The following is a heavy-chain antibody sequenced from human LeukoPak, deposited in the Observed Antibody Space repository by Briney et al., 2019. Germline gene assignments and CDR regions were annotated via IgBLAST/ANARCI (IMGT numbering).Heavy chain of an antibody. CDR1: GGSISSYY. D-gene: IGHD6-13*01. CDR2: IYYSGST. J-gene: IGHJ5*02. CDR3: AKGSHSSSWDWFDP. Sequence: KPSETLSLTCTVSGGSISSYYWSWIRQPPGKGLEWIGYIYYSGSTNYNPSLKSRVTISVDTSKNQFSLKLSSVTAADTAVYYCAKGSHSSSWDWFDPWGQGTLVTVSS. V-gene: IGHV4-59*01.